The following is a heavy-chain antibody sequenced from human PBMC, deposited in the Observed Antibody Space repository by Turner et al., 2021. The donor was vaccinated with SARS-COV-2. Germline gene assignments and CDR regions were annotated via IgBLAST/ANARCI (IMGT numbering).Heavy chain of an antibody. V-gene: IGHV3-21*01. J-gene: IGHJ5*02. CDR1: GFTFGSYT. CDR3: ARGTYYYDSSVYSGTNWFDP. D-gene: IGHD3-22*01. Sequence: EVQLVESGGGLVKPGGSLSLSCAASGFTFGSYTMYWVRQAPGKGLEWVSSISSSSSYIYYADSVKGRFTISRDNAKNSLYLQMNSLRAEDTAVYYCARGTYYYDSSVYSGTNWFDPWGQGTLVTVSS. CDR2: ISSSSSYI.